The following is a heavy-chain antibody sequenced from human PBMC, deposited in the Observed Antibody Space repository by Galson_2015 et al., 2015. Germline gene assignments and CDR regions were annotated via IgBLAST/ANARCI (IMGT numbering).Heavy chain of an antibody. D-gene: IGHD1-26*01. V-gene: IGHV4-39*01. CDR1: GGSISSSSYY. CDR3: ARLTSGSSDLYYFDY. Sequence: ETLSLTCTVSGGSISSSSYYWGWIRQPPGKGLEWIGSIYYSGSTYYNPSLKSRVTISVDTSKNQFSLKLSSVTAADTAVYYCARLTSGSSDLYYFDYWGQGTLVTVSS. J-gene: IGHJ4*02. CDR2: IYYSGST.